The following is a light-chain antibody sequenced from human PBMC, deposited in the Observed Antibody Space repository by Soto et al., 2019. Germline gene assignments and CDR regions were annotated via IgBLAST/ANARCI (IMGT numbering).Light chain of an antibody. Sequence: EVVLTQSPGTLSLSPGERATLSCRTSQSVNSNYLAWYQQKPGQAPRLLIYGASGRATGIPDRISGSGSGTDFTLTISRLEPEDFAVYYCQQYGSSPWTFGQGTKVDIK. CDR3: QQYGSSPWT. V-gene: IGKV3-20*01. CDR2: GAS. J-gene: IGKJ1*01. CDR1: QSVNSNY.